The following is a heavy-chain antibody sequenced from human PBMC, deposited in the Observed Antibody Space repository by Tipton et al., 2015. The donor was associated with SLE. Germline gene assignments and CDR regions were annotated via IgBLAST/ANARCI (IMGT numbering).Heavy chain of an antibody. J-gene: IGHJ3*02. CDR3: ATFRDMVQGVIGAFNI. V-gene: IGHV4-34*01. CDR2: MDHSGIT. CDR1: GGSFSGYY. Sequence: TLSLTCAVYGGSFSGYYWSWIRQPPGKGLEWIGEMDHSGITNYNPSLKSRVTISVDTSKNQFSLKLTSVTAADTAVHYCATFRDMVQGVIGAFNIWGQGTMVTVSS. D-gene: IGHD3-10*01.